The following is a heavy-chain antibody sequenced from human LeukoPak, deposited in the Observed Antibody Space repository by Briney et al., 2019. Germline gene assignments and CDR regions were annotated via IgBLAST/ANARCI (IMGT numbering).Heavy chain of an antibody. CDR3: ARDLGRVVRGISDYYYYMDV. D-gene: IGHD3-10*01. CDR2: IIPIFGTA. Sequence: SVKVSCKASGGTFSSYAISWVRQAPGQGLEWMGGIIPIFGTANYAQKFQGRVTITTDESTSAAYMELSSLRSEDTAVYYCARDLGRVVRGISDYYYYMDVWGKGTTVTVSS. J-gene: IGHJ6*03. V-gene: IGHV1-69*05. CDR1: GGTFSSYA.